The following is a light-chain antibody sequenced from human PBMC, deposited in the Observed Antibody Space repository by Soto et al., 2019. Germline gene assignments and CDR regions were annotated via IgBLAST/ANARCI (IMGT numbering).Light chain of an antibody. V-gene: IGKV1-39*01. CDR1: RINNF. Sequence: RINNFLNWYQQKPGKAPKLLIYSASSLQTGVSSRFSGSGSGTEFTLTISSLQLEDFATYHCQQSFSTTWTLGPGPKVDIK. J-gene: IGKJ1*01. CDR2: SAS. CDR3: QQSFSTTWT.